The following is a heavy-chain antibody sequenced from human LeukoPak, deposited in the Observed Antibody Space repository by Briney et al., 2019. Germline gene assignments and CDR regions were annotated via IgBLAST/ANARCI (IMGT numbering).Heavy chain of an antibody. D-gene: IGHD4-17*01. J-gene: IGHJ4*02. CDR3: ARASHDYGDYSHFDY. CDR2: IYRSGSA. V-gene: IGHV4-34*01. CDR1: GGSFNDYY. Sequence: PSETLSLTCAVYGGSFNDYYWNWIRQPPGKGLEWIGEIYRSGSANYNPSLKSRVTISVDKSKNQFSLWLSSVTAADTAVYYCARASHDYGDYSHFDYWGQGTLVTVSS.